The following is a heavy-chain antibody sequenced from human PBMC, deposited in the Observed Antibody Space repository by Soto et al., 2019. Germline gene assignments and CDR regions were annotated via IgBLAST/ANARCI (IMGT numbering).Heavy chain of an antibody. Sequence: ASVKVSCKAPGGTFSSYTISCVRQAPGQGLEWMGRIIPILGIANYAQKFQGRVTITADKSTSTAYMELSSLRSEDTAVYYCARVRFGEPANPWGQGTLVTVSS. V-gene: IGHV1-69*02. J-gene: IGHJ5*02. CDR3: ARVRFGEPANP. CDR2: IIPILGIA. D-gene: IGHD3-10*01. CDR1: GGTFSSYT.